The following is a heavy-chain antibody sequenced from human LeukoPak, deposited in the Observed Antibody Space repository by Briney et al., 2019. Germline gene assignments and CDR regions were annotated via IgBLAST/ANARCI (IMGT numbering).Heavy chain of an antibody. D-gene: IGHD5-18*01. Sequence: GGSLRLSCAASGFTFSSYAMSWVRQAPGKGLEWVSAISGSGGSTYYADSVKGRFTISRDNPKNTLYLQMNSLRAEDTAVYYCAKDHGYSWESAFDYWGQGTLVTVSS. J-gene: IGHJ4*02. CDR1: GFTFSSYA. CDR2: ISGSGGST. V-gene: IGHV3-23*01. CDR3: AKDHGYSWESAFDY.